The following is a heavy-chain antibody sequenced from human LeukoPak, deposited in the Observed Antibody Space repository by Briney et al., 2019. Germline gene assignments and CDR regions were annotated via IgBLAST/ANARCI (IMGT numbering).Heavy chain of an antibody. J-gene: IGHJ4*02. D-gene: IGHD3-22*01. CDR3: ARHAYYSDSSGFYYFFDY. Sequence: SETLSPTCTVSGGSISSGGYYWSWIRQHPGKGREWIGYIYYSGSTYYNPSLKSRVTISVDTSKNQFSLKLSSVTAADTAVYYCARHAYYSDSSGFYYFFDYWGQGTLVTVSS. V-gene: IGHV4-39*01. CDR2: IYYSGST. CDR1: GGSISSGGYY.